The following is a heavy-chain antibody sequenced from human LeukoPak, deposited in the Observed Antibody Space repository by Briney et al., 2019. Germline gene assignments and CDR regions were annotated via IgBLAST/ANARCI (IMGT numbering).Heavy chain of an antibody. Sequence: GGSLRLSCAASGFTFSSDWMHWVRQAAGKGLVWVSRINNDGSTTAYADSVKGRFTISRDNAKNTLYLQMNSLRAEDTAVFYCAKGRISGDAGLDYWGQGTLVTVSS. CDR1: GFTFSSDW. V-gene: IGHV3-74*01. D-gene: IGHD6-13*01. CDR2: INNDGSTT. CDR3: AKGRISGDAGLDY. J-gene: IGHJ4*02.